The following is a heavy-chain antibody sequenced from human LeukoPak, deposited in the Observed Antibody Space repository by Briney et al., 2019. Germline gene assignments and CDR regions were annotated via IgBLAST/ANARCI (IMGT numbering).Heavy chain of an antibody. Sequence: ASVKVSCKASGYTFTSYAMHWVRQAPGQRLEWMGWINAGNGNTKYSQKFQGRVTITRATSVSTAYMELSSLRSEDTAVYYCARAPITMVRGSWFDPWGQGTLVTVSS. J-gene: IGHJ5*02. CDR1: GYTFTSYA. D-gene: IGHD3-10*01. CDR2: INAGNGNT. V-gene: IGHV1-3*01. CDR3: ARAPITMVRGSWFDP.